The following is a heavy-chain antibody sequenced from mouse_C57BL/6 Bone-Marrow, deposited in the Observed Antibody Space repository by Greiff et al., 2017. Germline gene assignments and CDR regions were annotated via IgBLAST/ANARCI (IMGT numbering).Heavy chain of an antibody. J-gene: IGHJ3*01. D-gene: IGHD1-1*01. CDR3: ARVRIYYYGSSFAY. CDR2: IYPRSGNT. V-gene: IGHV1-81*01. CDR1: GYTFTSYG. Sequence: VQLQQSGAELARPGASVKLSCKASGYTFTSYGISWVKQRTGQGLEWIGEIYPRSGNTYYNEKFKGKATLTADKASSTAYIELRSLTSEDSAVYFCARVRIYYYGSSFAYWGQGTLVTVSA.